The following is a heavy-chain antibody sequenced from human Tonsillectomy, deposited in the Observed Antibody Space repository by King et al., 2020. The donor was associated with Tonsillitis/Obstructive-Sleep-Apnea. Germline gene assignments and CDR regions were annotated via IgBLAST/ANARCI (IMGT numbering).Heavy chain of an antibody. Sequence: LQLQESCPGLVKPSETLSLTCTFSGVSISSSIYYWGWIRQPPGKGLELIVSLYYSGSTYYNPSLKCRVTISVDTSKNQFSLKLSSVTAADTAVYYCLKGAYYDIYTFFDYWGQGTLVTVSS. V-gene: IGHV4-39*01. J-gene: IGHJ4*02. D-gene: IGHD3-9*01. CDR2: LYYSGST. CDR3: LKGAYYDIYTFFDY. CDR1: GVSISSSIYY.